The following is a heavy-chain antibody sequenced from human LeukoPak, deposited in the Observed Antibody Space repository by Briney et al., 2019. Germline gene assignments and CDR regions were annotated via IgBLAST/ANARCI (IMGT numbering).Heavy chain of an antibody. Sequence: GGSLRLSCAASGFTFSSYEMNWVRQAPGKGLEWVSYISSSGSTIYYADSVKGRFTISRDNAKNSLYLQMNSLRAEDTAVYYCATSPGAYCGGDCYPYYFDYWGQGTLVTVSS. V-gene: IGHV3-48*03. CDR2: ISSSGSTI. CDR1: GFTFSSYE. J-gene: IGHJ4*02. D-gene: IGHD2-21*02. CDR3: ATSPGAYCGGDCYPYYFDY.